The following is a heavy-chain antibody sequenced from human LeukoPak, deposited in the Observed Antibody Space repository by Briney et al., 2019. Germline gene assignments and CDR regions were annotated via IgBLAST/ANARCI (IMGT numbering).Heavy chain of an antibody. CDR1: GFTFSSYE. CDR2: ISSSDSSI. J-gene: IGHJ5*02. D-gene: IGHD2-2*03. CDR3: ARGTGYCLDP. V-gene: IGHV3-48*03. Sequence: GGSLRLSCAVSGFTFSSYEMNWVRQAPGKGLEWVSYISSSDSSIYYADSVKGRLTISRDNAKNSLYLQMNSLRAEDTAVYYCARGTGYCLDPWGQGTLVTVSS.